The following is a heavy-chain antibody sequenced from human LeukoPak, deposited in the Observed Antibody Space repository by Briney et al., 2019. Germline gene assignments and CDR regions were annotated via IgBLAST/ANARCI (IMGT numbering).Heavy chain of an antibody. D-gene: IGHD7-27*01. CDR3: VRTPPNWGFDF. CDR1: GGTFSSYA. J-gene: IGHJ4*02. CDR2: MSPNSGDT. V-gene: IGHV1-8*02. Sequence: ASVKVSCKASGGTFSSYAISWVRQATGQGLEWLGWMSPNSGDTGYAQKFQGRVTMTSDSSISTAYMELSSLRSEDTAIYYCVRTPPNWGFDFWGQGTLVTVSS.